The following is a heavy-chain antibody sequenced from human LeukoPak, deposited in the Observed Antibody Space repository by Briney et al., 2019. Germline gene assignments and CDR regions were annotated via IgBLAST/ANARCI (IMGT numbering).Heavy chain of an antibody. V-gene: IGHV3-7*04. J-gene: IGHJ4*02. CDR1: GFNFRTYW. D-gene: IGHD3-10*01. CDR3: SRGDDFSGDN. CDR2: IHPDGNEK. Sequence: GGFLRLSCAASGFNFRTYWMSWVRQAPGKGLEWVANIHPDGNEKYHVDSVKGRFTIFRDNAKNFLYLQMNSLRAEDTALYYCSRGDDFSGDNWGQGTLVTVSS.